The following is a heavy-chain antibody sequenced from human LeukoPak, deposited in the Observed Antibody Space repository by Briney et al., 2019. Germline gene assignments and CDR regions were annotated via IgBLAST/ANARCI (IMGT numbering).Heavy chain of an antibody. J-gene: IGHJ4*02. CDR3: LLQMTYGELSDPDF. CDR2: SCTRIVTK. D-gene: IGHD3-16*02. Sequence: GGSLRLSCAASGFTLSSLAMPWVRQAPGKGREWVSSSCTRIVTKYYADSVMGRFTISRDSDMNSVSLQINSLRAEDTAVYYCLLQMTYGELSDPDFRGQGTLVTVSS. CDR1: GFTLSSLA. V-gene: IGHV3-21*01.